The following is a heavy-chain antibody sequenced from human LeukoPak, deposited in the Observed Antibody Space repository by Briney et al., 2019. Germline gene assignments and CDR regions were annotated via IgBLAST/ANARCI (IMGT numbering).Heavy chain of an antibody. V-gene: IGHV3-53*01. J-gene: IGHJ4*02. D-gene: IGHD3-16*02. CDR2: IYSGGST. CDR1: GFTFSSYW. Sequence: PGGSLRLSCAASGFTFSSYWMHWVRQAPGKGLEWVSVIYSGGSTYYADSVKGRFTISRDNSKNTVYLQMNSLRAEDTAVYYCASPAVWGELSLRYWGQGTLVTVSS. CDR3: ASPAVWGELSLRY.